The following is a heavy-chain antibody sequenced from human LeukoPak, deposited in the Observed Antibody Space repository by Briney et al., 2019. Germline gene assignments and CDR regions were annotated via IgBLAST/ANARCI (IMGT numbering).Heavy chain of an antibody. V-gene: IGHV3-48*03. Sequence: GGSLRLSCAASGFTFSSYEMNWVRQAPGKGLEWVSYISSSGSTIYYADSVKGRFTISRDNAKNSLYLQMNSLRAEDTAVYYCARLSRYCSGGSCRGGGIGYWGQGTLVNVSS. CDR2: ISSSGSTI. J-gene: IGHJ4*02. D-gene: IGHD2-15*01. CDR1: GFTFSSYE. CDR3: ARLSRYCSGGSCRGGGIGY.